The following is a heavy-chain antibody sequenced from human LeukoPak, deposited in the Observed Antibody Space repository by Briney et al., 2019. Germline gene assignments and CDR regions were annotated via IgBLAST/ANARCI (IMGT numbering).Heavy chain of an antibody. CDR2: IYYSGST. CDR1: GGSISSGDYY. V-gene: IGHV4-30-4*08. J-gene: IGHJ4*02. CDR3: ARDGGARFGELYKGPSDY. D-gene: IGHD3-10*01. Sequence: SQTLSLTCTVSGGSISSGDYYWSWIRQPPGKGLEWIGYIYYSGSTYYNPSLKSRVTISVDTSKNQFSLKLSSVTAADTAVYYCARDGGARFGELYKGPSDYWGQGTLVTVSS.